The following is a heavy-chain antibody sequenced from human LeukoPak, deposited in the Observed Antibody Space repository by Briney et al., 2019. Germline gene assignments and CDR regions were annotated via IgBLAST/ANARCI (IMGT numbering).Heavy chain of an antibody. J-gene: IGHJ3*02. CDR3: CHSLSGRTGAFDI. CDR2: TYYRSKWYN. V-gene: IGHV6-1*01. CDR1: GDSVSSNSAA. D-gene: IGHD2-21*01. Sequence: SPTLSLTCAISGDSVSSNSAAWNWLRQPPSRGLEWLGSTYYRSKWYNDYAVSVKSRITINPDTSKNQFSLQLDSVTPEDTAVYYCCHSLSGRTGAFDIWGRGTVVTVSS.